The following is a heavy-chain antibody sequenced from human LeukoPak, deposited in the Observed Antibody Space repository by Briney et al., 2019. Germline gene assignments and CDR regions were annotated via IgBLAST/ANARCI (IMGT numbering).Heavy chain of an antibody. D-gene: IGHD3-22*01. V-gene: IGHV3-74*01. CDR1: GFTFSSYW. CDR3: ARGRYSGYYDSRSYGLGDY. Sequence: PGRSLRLSCAASGFTFSSYWMHWVRQAPGKGLVWVSRIDSDGSSTNSADSVKGRFTISRDNAQNTLYLQMNSLRAEDTAVYYCARGRYSGYYDSRSYGLGDYWGQGTLVTVSS. CDR2: IDSDGSST. J-gene: IGHJ4*02.